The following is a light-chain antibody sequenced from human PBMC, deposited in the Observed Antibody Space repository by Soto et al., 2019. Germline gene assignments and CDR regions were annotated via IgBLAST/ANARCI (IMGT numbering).Light chain of an antibody. CDR2: KAS. Sequence: DIQMTQSPSTLSGSVGDRVTITCRASQTISSWLAWYQQKPGKAPKLLIYKASTLKSGVPSRFSGSGSGTEFTLTISSLQPDDFATYYCQQSDNRPFTFGPGTKVDVK. CDR1: QTISSW. V-gene: IGKV1-5*03. J-gene: IGKJ3*01. CDR3: QQSDNRPFT.